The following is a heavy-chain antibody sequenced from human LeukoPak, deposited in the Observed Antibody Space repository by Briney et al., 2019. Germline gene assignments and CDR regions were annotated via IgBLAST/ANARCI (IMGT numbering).Heavy chain of an antibody. CDR1: GGTFSSYA. V-gene: IGHV1-69*05. Sequence: ASVKVSCKASGGTFSSYAISWVRQAPGQGLEWMGRIIPIFGTANYAQKFQGRVTITTDESTSTAYMELSSLRSEDTAVYYCARDLGVVAAAYYYYYMDVWGKGTTATVSS. D-gene: IGHD2-15*01. J-gene: IGHJ6*03. CDR3: ARDLGVVAAAYYYYYMDV. CDR2: IIPIFGTA.